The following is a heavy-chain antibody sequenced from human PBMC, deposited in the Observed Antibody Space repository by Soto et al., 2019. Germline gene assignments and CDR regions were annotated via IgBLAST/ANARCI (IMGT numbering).Heavy chain of an antibody. CDR3: ARDLDLTVANSDAIAM. CDR2: VFYDGRNK. D-gene: IGHD1-20*01. J-gene: IGHJ3*02. Sequence: QVQLVESGGGVVQPGRSLRLSCAASGFTFSHYGMHWVRQAPGKGLEWVPFVFYDGRNKYFADSVKGRFTISRDNSRNTMYLQMNSLRGEDTAVYYCARDLDLTVANSDAIAMWGQGTTVTVSS. CDR1: GFTFSHYG. V-gene: IGHV3-33*01.